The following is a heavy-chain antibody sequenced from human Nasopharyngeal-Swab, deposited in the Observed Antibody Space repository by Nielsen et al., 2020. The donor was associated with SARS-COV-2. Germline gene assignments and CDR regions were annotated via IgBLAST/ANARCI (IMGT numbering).Heavy chain of an antibody. V-gene: IGHV4-34*01. CDR2: INHSGST. Sequence: SETLSLTCTVSSGSVGSYHWSWIRQPPGKGLEWIGEINHSGSTKYNPSLKSRVTISVDTSKNQFSLKLSSVTAADTAVYYCARAPYDVSTALYGGDYYNYYAMDVWGQGTTVTVSS. CDR1: SGSVGSYH. CDR3: ARAPYDVSTALYGGDYYNYYAMDV. J-gene: IGHJ6*02. D-gene: IGHD3-9*01.